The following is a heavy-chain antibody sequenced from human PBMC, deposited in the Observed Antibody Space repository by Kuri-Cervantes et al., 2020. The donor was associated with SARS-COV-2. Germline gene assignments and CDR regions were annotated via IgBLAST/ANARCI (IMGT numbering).Heavy chain of an antibody. CDR1: GLPFNFNSYS. J-gene: IGHJ4*02. CDR3: ARLIAPGESSGSGWNDY. Sequence: GESLKISCAASGLPFNFNSYSMNWVRQAPGKGLEWVSSISRSSYIFYADSVKGRFTISRDNAKNSLYLQTNSLRAEDTAVYYCARLIAPGESSGSGWNDYWGQGTLVTVSS. CDR2: ISRSSYI. V-gene: IGHV3-21*01. D-gene: IGHD6-19*01.